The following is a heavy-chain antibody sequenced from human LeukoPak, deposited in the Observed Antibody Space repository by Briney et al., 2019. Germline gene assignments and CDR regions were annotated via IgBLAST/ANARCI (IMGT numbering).Heavy chain of an antibody. CDR1: GFTFNNYG. Sequence: QAGGSLRLSCAASGFTFNNYGMHWVRQAPGKGLEWVAFIRYNGNNQYYADSVKGRFTISRDNSKNTLYLQMNSLEGDDTAVYYCAKDSAFYYIDVWGKGTTVIISS. J-gene: IGHJ6*03. V-gene: IGHV3-30*02. D-gene: IGHD3-10*01. CDR3: AKDSAFYYIDV. CDR2: IRYNGNNQ.